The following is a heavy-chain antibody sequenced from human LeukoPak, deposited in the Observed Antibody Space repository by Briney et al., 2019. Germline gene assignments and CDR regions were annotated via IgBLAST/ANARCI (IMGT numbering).Heavy chain of an antibody. D-gene: IGHD3-10*01. CDR2: ISAYNGNT. Sequence: ASVKVSCKASGYTFTSYGISWVRQAPGQGLEWMGWISAYNGNTNYAQKLQGRVTMTTDTSTSTAYMELRSLRSDDTAVYYCARGGRVQGVIIGGDYFDYWGQGTLVTVSS. CDR1: GYTFTSYG. J-gene: IGHJ4*02. V-gene: IGHV1-18*01. CDR3: ARGGRVQGVIIGGDYFDY.